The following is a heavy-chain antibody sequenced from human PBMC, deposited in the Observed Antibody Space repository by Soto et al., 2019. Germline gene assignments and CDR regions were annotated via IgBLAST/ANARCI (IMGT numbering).Heavy chain of an antibody. Sequence: PGGSLRLSCAASGFTVSSNYMSWVRQAPGKGLEWVSVIYSGGSTYYADSVKGRFTISRDNSKNTLYLQMNSLRAEDTAVYYCATSTHSRITMIVVVADPYYYYGMDVWGQGTTVTVSS. J-gene: IGHJ6*02. V-gene: IGHV3-53*01. D-gene: IGHD3-22*01. CDR3: ATSTHSRITMIVVVADPYYYYGMDV. CDR1: GFTVSSNY. CDR2: IYSGGST.